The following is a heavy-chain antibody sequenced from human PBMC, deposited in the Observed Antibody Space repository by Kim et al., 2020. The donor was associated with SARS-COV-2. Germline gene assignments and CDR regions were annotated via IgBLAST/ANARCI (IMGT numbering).Heavy chain of an antibody. D-gene: IGHD6-19*01. CDR3: ARVHSSGWYGEDY. Sequence: SETLSLTCTVSGSSISSGYYWGWIRQPPGTGLEWIGSIYHSGSTYYNPSLKSRVTISVDTSKNQFSLKLSSVTAADTAVYYCARVHSSGWYGEDYWGQGTLVTVSS. V-gene: IGHV4-38-2*02. J-gene: IGHJ4*02. CDR1: GSSISSGYY. CDR2: IYHSGST.